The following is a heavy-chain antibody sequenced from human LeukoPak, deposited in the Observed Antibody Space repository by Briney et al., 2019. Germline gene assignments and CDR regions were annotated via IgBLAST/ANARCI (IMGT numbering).Heavy chain of an antibody. CDR2: ISGSGGDI. CDR3: AKLPSTGWYAGGNWFDP. CDR1: GFTFSNYA. D-gene: IGHD6-19*01. J-gene: IGHJ5*02. Sequence: GGSLRLSCAASGFTFSNYAMTWVRQAPGKGLEWVSLISGSGGDIRYADSVRGRFSISRDNSKNTLYLQMNSLRAEDTAGFYCAKLPSTGWYAGGNWFDPWGQGTLVTVSS. V-gene: IGHV3-23*01.